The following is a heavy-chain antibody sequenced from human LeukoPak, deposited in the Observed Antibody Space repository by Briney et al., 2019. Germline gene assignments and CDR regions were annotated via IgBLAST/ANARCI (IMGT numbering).Heavy chain of an antibody. V-gene: IGHV5-51*01. CDR2: IYPGDSDT. CDR1: GYSFTTYW. Sequence: GSLKISCKGSGYSFTTYWIGWVRQMPGKGLEWMGTIYPGDSDTRYSPPFQGQVTISADKSISTAYLQWSSLKASDTAMYYCARWTGFRQTELWGQGTLVTVSS. CDR3: ARWTGFRQTEL. J-gene: IGHJ4*02. D-gene: IGHD1-14*01.